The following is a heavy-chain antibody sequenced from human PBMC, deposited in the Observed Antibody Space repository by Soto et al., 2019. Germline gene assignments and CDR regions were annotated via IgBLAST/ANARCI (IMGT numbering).Heavy chain of an antibody. V-gene: IGHV3-53*01. D-gene: IGHD5-18*01. J-gene: IGHJ4*02. CDR2: IYSSGST. CDR1: GFTVSNNY. Sequence: GGSLRLSCAASGFTVSNNYMTWVRQAPGKGLEWVSFIYSSGSTYYADSVKDRFTISRDNFKNTLYLQMNSLRAEDTAVYYCARGYSYTQPVFDYWGLGTLVTVS. CDR3: ARGYSYTQPVFDY.